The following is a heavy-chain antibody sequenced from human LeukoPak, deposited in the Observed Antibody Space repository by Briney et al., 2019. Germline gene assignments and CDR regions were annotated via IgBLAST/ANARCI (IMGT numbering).Heavy chain of an antibody. V-gene: IGHV4-4*02. Sequence: SGTLSLTCAVSGGSISSSNWWSWVRQPPGKGLEWIGEIYHSGSTNYNLSLKSRVTISVDKSKNQFSLKLSSVTAADTAVYYCARYWRYSGYDSGFDPWGQGTLVTVSS. CDR2: IYHSGST. D-gene: IGHD5-12*01. CDR3: ARYWRYSGYDSGFDP. J-gene: IGHJ5*02. CDR1: GGSISSSNW.